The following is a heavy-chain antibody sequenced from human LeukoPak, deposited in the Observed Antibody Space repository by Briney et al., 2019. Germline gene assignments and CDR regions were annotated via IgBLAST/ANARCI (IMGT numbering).Heavy chain of an antibody. Sequence: GGSLRLSCAASEFTFSSYWMSWVRQAPGKGLEWVANIKQDGSEKYYVDSVKGRFTISRDNAKNSLYLQMNSLRAEDTAVYYCARDRSRSGTDAFDIWGQGTMVTVSS. CDR3: ARDRSRSGTDAFDI. D-gene: IGHD1-26*01. CDR1: EFTFSSYW. J-gene: IGHJ3*02. V-gene: IGHV3-7*03. CDR2: IKQDGSEK.